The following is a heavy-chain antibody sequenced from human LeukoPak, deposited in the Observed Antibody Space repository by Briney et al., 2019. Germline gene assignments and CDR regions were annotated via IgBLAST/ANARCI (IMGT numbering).Heavy chain of an antibody. Sequence: GGSLRLSCAASGLIFSTYAMNWVRQAPGKGLEWVAVISYDGNNKYYAESVKGRFTVSRDNSKNTLFLQMNSLRTEDTAVYYCARGSNTGLRELSCFDYWGQGTLVAVSS. V-gene: IGHV3-30*04. CDR1: GLIFSTYA. CDR2: ISYDGNNK. D-gene: IGHD3-16*02. CDR3: ARGSNTGLRELSCFDY. J-gene: IGHJ4*02.